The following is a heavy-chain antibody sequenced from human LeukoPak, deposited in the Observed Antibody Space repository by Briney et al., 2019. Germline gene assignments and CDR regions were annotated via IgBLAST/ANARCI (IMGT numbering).Heavy chain of an antibody. V-gene: IGHV3-23*01. CDR1: GFTFSSYA. Sequence: GGSLRLSCAASGFTFSSYAMSWVRQAPGKGLEWVSLISGSGGSTYYADSVKGRFTISRDNSKNTLYLQMNSLRAEDTAVYYCAKVGRSGSSSWYGHWGQGTLVTVSS. D-gene: IGHD6-13*01. CDR2: ISGSGGST. CDR3: AKVGRSGSSSWYGH. J-gene: IGHJ5*02.